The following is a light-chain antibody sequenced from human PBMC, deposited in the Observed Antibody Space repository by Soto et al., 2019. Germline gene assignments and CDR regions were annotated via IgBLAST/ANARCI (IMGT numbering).Light chain of an antibody. V-gene: IGLV4-69*01. Sequence: QLVLTQSPSASASLGASVKLTCTLSSGQSSYAIAWYQQQQGKGPRFLMKLKSDGSHTKGDGIPDRFSGSSSGAERHLTISGRPSDDESDYYCQAWGTSAVFGGGTQLTA. CDR1: SGQSSYA. CDR3: QAWGTSAV. CDR2: LKSDGSH. J-gene: IGLJ7*02.